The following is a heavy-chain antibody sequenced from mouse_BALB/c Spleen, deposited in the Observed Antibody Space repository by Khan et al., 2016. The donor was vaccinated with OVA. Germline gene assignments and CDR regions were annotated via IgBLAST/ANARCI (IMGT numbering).Heavy chain of an antibody. Sequence: QVQLKQSGAALAKPGASVKMSCKASGYTFSTYWMHWVKQRPGQGLEWIGYINPTSGDTDYTEKFKDKATLSADNSSSTAYMQLSRLTYEDSAVYYCTSDRIDYWGQGTTLTVSS. CDR2: INPTSGDT. CDR1: GYTFSTYW. J-gene: IGHJ2*01. CDR3: TSDRIDY. V-gene: IGHV1-7*01.